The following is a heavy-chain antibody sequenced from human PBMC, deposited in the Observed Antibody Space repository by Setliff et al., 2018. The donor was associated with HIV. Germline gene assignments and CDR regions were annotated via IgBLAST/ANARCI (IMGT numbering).Heavy chain of an antibody. J-gene: IGHJ5*02. CDR3: ARQVVGATYNWFDP. Sequence: PSETLSLTCTVSGGSISNGNWWAWVRQPPEKGLEWIGEIFRSGKRNSNPSLEGRVTISVDKSTNQFSLKLTSMTAADTATYYCARQVVGATYNWFDPWGQGTLVTVSS. D-gene: IGHD1-26*01. CDR2: IFRSGKR. CDR1: GGSISNGNW. V-gene: IGHV4-4*02.